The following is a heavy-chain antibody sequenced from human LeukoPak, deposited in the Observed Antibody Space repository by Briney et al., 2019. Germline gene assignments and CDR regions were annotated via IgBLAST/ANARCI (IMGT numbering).Heavy chain of an antibody. D-gene: IGHD6-19*01. CDR3: ASIAVAAFDY. CDR2: IYYSGST. V-gene: IGHV4-30-4*01. Sequence: SETLSLTCTVSGGSTSSGDYYWSWIRQPPGKGLEWIGYIYYSGSTYYNPSLKSRVTISVDTSKNQFSLKLSSVTAADTAVYYCASIAVAAFDYWGQGTLVTVSS. J-gene: IGHJ4*02. CDR1: GGSTSSGDYY.